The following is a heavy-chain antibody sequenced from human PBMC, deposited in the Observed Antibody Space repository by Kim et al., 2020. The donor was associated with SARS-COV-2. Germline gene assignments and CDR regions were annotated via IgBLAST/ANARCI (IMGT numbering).Heavy chain of an antibody. D-gene: IGHD3-22*01. Sequence: ASVKVSCKASGYTFTGYYMHWVRQAPGQGLEWMGWINPNSGGTNYAQKFQGRVTMTRDTSISTAYMELSRLRSDDTAVYYCLPLPYDSSGPPIDYWGQGTLVTVSS. CDR2: INPNSGGT. V-gene: IGHV1-2*02. CDR1: GYTFTGYY. CDR3: LPLPYDSSGPPIDY. J-gene: IGHJ4*02.